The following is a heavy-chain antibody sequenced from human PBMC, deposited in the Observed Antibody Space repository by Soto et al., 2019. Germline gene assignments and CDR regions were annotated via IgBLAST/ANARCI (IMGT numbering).Heavy chain of an antibody. CDR1: GGSISSYY. D-gene: IGHD6-19*01. J-gene: IGHJ3*02. V-gene: IGHV4-59*01. CDR3: ARGIAVAVYAFDI. Sequence: SETLSLTCTVSGGSISSYYWSWIRQPPGKGLEWIGYIYYSGSTNYNPSLKSRVTISVDTSKNQFSLKLSSVTAADTAVYYCARGIAVAVYAFDIWGQRTMVTVSS. CDR2: IYYSGST.